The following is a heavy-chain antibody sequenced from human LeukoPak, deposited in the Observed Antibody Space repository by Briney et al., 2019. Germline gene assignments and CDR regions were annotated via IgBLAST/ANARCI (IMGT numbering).Heavy chain of an antibody. CDR2: IRHDGSEK. CDR1: GFTVANDR. V-gene: IGHV3-7*01. Sequence: GGSLRLSCAASGFTVANDRMSWVRQAPGKGLEWVANIRHDGSEKYYVDSVKGRFTISRDNAKDSLYLQMNSLRAEDTAVYYCARDPGGFPYYYGMDVWGQGATVTVSS. D-gene: IGHD2-15*01. CDR3: ARDPGGFPYYYGMDV. J-gene: IGHJ6*02.